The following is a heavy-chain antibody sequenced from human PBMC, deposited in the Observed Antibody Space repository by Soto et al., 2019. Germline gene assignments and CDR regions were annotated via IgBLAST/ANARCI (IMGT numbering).Heavy chain of an antibody. CDR3: TQRSGTFAFDP. CDR1: GFTFDDYA. D-gene: IGHD6-19*01. J-gene: IGHJ5*02. V-gene: IGHV3-9*01. Sequence: GGSLRLSCVASGFTFDDYAMHWVRQAPGKGLEWVSGINWKSGSMAYADSVKGRFTISRDNARNSLYLQMNSLRAEDSALYYCTQRSGTFAFDPWGQGALVTVSS. CDR2: INWKSGSM.